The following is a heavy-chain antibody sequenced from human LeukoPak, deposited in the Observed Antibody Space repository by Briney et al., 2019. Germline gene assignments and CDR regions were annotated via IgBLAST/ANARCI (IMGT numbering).Heavy chain of an antibody. J-gene: IGHJ4*02. Sequence: GGSLRLSCAASGFTFSSYGMHWVRQAPGKGLEWVAVIWYDGSNKYCADSVKGRFTISRDNSKNTLYLQMNSLRAEDTAVYYCVRTYGYSYGHIDYWGQGTLVTVSS. CDR2: IWYDGSNK. CDR1: GFTFSSYG. CDR3: VRTYGYSYGHIDY. D-gene: IGHD5-18*01. V-gene: IGHV3-33*01.